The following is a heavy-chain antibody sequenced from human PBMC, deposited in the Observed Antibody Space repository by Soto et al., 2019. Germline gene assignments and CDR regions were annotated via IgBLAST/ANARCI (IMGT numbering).Heavy chain of an antibody. Sequence: SATLSLTCAVYGGSFSGYYWSWIRQPPGKGLEWIGEINHSVSTNYNPSLKSRVTISVDTSKNQFSLKLSSVTAADTAVYYCARTVLRFLEWLLYRPYYYYMDVWGKGTTVTVSS. CDR2: INHSVST. V-gene: IGHV4-34*01. J-gene: IGHJ6*03. D-gene: IGHD3-3*01. CDR1: GGSFSGYY. CDR3: ARTVLRFLEWLLYRPYYYYMDV.